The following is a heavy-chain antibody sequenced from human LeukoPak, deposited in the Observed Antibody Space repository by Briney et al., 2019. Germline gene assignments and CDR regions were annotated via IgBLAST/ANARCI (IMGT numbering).Heavy chain of an antibody. V-gene: IGHV3-15*01. D-gene: IGHD5-12*01. Sequence: PGGSLRLSCAASGFSFSNAWMSWVRQAPGKGLEWVGRIKSKRDGETTDYAAPVKGRFTISRDDSKNTLYLQMNSLKTEDTAVYSRATDDTGHDWGHWGQGTPVTVSS. CDR3: ATDDTGHDWGH. CDR1: GFSFSNAW. CDR2: IKSKRDGETT. J-gene: IGHJ4*02.